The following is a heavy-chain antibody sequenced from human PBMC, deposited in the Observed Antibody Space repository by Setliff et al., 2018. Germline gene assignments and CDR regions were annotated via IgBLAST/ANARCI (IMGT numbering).Heavy chain of an antibody. D-gene: IGHD6-19*01. J-gene: IGHJ4*02. CDR1: GGSISSYY. Sequence: SETLSLTCTVSGGSISSYYWSWIRQPPGKGLEWIGYIYYSGGTNYNPSLKSRVTISVDTSKNQFSLKLSSVTAADTAFYYCARDFGGCNLYYFDFRGQGTLVTVSS. CDR2: IYYSGGT. V-gene: IGHV4-59*01. CDR3: ARDFGGCNLYYFDF.